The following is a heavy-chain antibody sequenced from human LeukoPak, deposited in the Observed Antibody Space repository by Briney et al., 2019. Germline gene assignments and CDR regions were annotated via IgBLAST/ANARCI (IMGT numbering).Heavy chain of an antibody. Sequence: PSQTLSLTCTVSGGSISSGGYYWSWIRQHPGKGLEWIGYIYYSGSTYYNPSLKSRVTISVDTSKNQFSLKLSSVTAADTAVDYCARTTYYYGSGSYHFDYWGQGTLVTVSS. CDR1: GGSISSGGYY. J-gene: IGHJ4*02. CDR3: ARTTYYYGSGSYHFDY. CDR2: IYYSGST. D-gene: IGHD3-10*01. V-gene: IGHV4-31*03.